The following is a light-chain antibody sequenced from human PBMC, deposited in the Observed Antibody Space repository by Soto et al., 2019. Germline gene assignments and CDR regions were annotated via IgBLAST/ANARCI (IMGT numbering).Light chain of an antibody. CDR1: SSDVGGYDH. CDR3: SSYTNKDTLL. Sequence: QSVLTQPASVSGSPGQSITISCTGTSSDVGGYDHVSWYQQHPGKAPKLIIYVVTVRPSGISRRFSGSKSDNTASLAVSGLQPEDEADYYCSSYTNKDTLLFGGGTKLTVL. CDR2: VVT. V-gene: IGLV2-14*03. J-gene: IGLJ3*02.